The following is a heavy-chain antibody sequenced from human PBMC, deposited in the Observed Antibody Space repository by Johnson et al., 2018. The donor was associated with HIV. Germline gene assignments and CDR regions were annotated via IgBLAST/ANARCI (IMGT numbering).Heavy chain of an antibody. CDR1: GFTLSSYA. V-gene: IGHV3-30*04. D-gene: IGHD2-21*02. J-gene: IGHJ3*02. CDR3: ARCSLAYCGGDCYFDAFDM. CDR2: ISYDGSYE. Sequence: QVQLVESVGGVVQPGRSLRLSCAASGFTLSSYAMNWVRQAPGKGLEWVAVISYDGSYEYPAASVKGRFTISRDNSKSPLFLQMNSLRSEDTAVYYCARCSLAYCGGDCYFDAFDMWGQGTMVTVSS.